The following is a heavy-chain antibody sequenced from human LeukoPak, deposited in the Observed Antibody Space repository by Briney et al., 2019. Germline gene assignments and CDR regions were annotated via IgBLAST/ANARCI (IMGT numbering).Heavy chain of an antibody. CDR1: GYSFPSYW. J-gene: IGHJ4*02. V-gene: IGHV5-51*01. CDR2: IYPGDSET. D-gene: IGHD1-26*01. Sequence: GESLKISCKGSGYSFPSYWIGWVPQMPGKGLEWMEIIYPGDSETRYSPSFQGQVTISADKSISTAYLQWSSLKASDTAMYYCARHVWGATTNYFDYWGQGTLVTVSS. CDR3: ARHVWGATTNYFDY.